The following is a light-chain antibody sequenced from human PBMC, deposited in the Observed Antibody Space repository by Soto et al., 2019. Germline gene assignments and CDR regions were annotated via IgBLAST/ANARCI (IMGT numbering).Light chain of an antibody. J-gene: IGKJ3*01. CDR2: DAS. CDR3: QQRSNWPFP. V-gene: IGKV3-11*01. CDR1: QSVSSY. Sequence: EIVLTQSPATLSLSPGERATLTCRASQSVSSYLAWYQQKPGQAPRLLIYDASNRATGIPARFSGSGSGTDFTLTISSLEPEDIAVYYCQQRSNWPFPFGPGTKVDIK.